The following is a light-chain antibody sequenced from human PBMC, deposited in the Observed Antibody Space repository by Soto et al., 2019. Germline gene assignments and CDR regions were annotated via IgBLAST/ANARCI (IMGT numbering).Light chain of an antibody. Sequence: QSALTQPASVSGSPGQSITISCTGTSSDVGGYNYVSWYQQHPGKAPKLMIYEVSNRPSGVSNRFSGSKSGNTASLTISGTQAEDEAEYYYSSYTTISTLEVFGGGTKLTVL. V-gene: IGLV2-14*01. CDR3: SSYTTISTLEV. J-gene: IGLJ3*02. CDR1: SSDVGGYNY. CDR2: EVS.